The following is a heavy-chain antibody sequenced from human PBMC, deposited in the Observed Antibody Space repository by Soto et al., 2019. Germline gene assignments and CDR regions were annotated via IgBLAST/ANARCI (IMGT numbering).Heavy chain of an antibody. J-gene: IGHJ4*02. V-gene: IGHV3-30-3*01. CDR2: ISYDGSNK. CDR3: FADVPNLVYPYDY. D-gene: IGHD2-8*01. Sequence: VSKTPGKGLEWVAVISYDGSNKYYADSVKGRFTISRDNSKNTLYLQMNSLKTEDTAMYYCFADVPNLVYPYDYWGQGTLVTVSS.